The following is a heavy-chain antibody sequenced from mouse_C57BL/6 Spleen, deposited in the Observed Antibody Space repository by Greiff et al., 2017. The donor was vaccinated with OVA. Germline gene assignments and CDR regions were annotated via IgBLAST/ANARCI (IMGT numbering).Heavy chain of an antibody. CDR1: GYTFTSYW. V-gene: IGHV1-59*01. D-gene: IGHD1-1*01. CDR2: IDPSDSYT. CDR3: ARYYGSRGDV. Sequence: QVQLKQPGAELVRPGTSVKLSCKASGYTFTSYWMHWVKQRPGQGLEWIGVIDPSDSYTNYNQKFKGKATLTVDTSSSTAYMQLSSLTSEDSAVYYCARYYGSRGDVWGTGTTVTVSS. J-gene: IGHJ1*03.